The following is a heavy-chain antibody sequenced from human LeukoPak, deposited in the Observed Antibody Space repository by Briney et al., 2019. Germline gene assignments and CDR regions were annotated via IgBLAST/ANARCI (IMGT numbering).Heavy chain of an antibody. J-gene: IGHJ5*02. V-gene: IGHV4-59*01. CDR3: ARGEGARSAWFDP. Sequence: SETLSLTCTVSGGSISSYYWSWIRQPPGKGLEWIGYIYYSGSTNYNPSLKSRVTISVDTSKNQFSLKLTSVTAADMAVYYCARGEGARSAWFDPWGQGTLVTVSS. D-gene: IGHD6-6*01. CDR2: IYYSGST. CDR1: GGSISSYY.